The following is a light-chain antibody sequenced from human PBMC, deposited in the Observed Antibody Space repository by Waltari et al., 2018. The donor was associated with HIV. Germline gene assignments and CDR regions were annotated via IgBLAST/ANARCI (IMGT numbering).Light chain of an antibody. J-gene: IGLJ1*01. Sequence: PRSVSGSPGQSVTISCTGTSSDVGGYNYVSWYQQHPGNAPKLVIYDVSKRPSGVPDRFSGSKSANTASLTISGLQAEDEADYYCCSYAGSYTYVFGTGTKVTVL. CDR3: CSYAGSYTYV. V-gene: IGLV2-11*01. CDR1: SSDVGGYNY. CDR2: DVS.